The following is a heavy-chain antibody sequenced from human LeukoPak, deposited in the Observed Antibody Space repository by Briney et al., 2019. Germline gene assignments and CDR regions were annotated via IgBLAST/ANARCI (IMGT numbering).Heavy chain of an antibody. V-gene: IGHV1-18*01. D-gene: IGHD3-3*01. CDR2: ISTSNGNT. CDR1: GYIFTSYG. J-gene: IGHJ4*02. CDR3: ARAAPYTPLAPIFY. Sequence: ASVKVSCKASGYIFTSYGFTWVRQAPGQGLEWTGWISTSNGNTNYAQKFQGRVTMTTDTSTSTAYMELRSLRSDDTAVYYCARAAPYTPLAPIFYWGQGTLVTVSS.